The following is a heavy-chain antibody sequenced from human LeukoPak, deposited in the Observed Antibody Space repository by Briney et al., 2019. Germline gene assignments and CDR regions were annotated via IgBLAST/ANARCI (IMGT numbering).Heavy chain of an antibody. CDR2: IAHHGSNK. CDR1: GFTFSRNA. CDR3: AKDGPWSCTE. D-gene: IGHD2-8*02. V-gene: IGHV3-30*02. J-gene: IGHJ4*02. Sequence: GGSLRLSCAASGFTFSRNAIHWVCQGPGMRLERVSYIAHHGSNKYYADSVKGRFTISRDNSKRTLYLQMNSLRADDTAVYYCAKDGPWSCTEWGQGTLVTVSS.